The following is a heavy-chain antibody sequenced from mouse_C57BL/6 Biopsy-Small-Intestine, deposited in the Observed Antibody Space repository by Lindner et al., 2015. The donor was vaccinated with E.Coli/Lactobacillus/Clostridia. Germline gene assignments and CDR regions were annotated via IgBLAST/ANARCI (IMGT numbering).Heavy chain of an antibody. J-gene: IGHJ3*01. Sequence: VQLQESGPELVKPGASVKMSCKASGYTFISYVIHWVKQKPWQGLEWIGYINPYNDRTKYNENFKGKATLTSDKSSSTAYMELSSLTSEDSAVYYCARYGDYPWFAYWGQGTLVTVSA. D-gene: IGHD2-13*01. CDR2: INPYNDRT. CDR1: GYTFISYV. V-gene: IGHV1-14*01. CDR3: ARYGDYPWFAY.